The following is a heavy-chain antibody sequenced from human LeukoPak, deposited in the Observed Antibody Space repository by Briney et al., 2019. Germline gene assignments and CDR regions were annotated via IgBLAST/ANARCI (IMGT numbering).Heavy chain of an antibody. D-gene: IGHD3-16*02. CDR1: GFTFSSYG. CDR2: ISYDGSNK. CDR3: ARCYSRLRLGELSLVA. Sequence: GGSLRLSCAASGFTFSSYGMHWVRQAPGKGLEWVAVISYDGSNKYYADSVKGRFTISRDNAKNSLYLQMNSLRAEDTAVYYCARCYSRLRLGELSLVAWGQGTLVTVSS. V-gene: IGHV3-30*03. J-gene: IGHJ5*02.